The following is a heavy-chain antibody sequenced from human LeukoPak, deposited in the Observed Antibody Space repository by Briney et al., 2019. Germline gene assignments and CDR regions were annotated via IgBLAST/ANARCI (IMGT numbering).Heavy chain of an antibody. CDR1: GYTFTGYY. V-gene: IGHV1-2*02. J-gene: IGHJ5*02. CDR2: INPNSGGT. Sequence: ASVKVSCKASGYTFTGYYMHWVRQAPGQGLEWMGWINPNSGGTNYAQKFQGRVTMTRGTSISTAYMELSRLRSDDTAVYYCARSPPYKVAATRSWFDPWGQGTLVTVSS. D-gene: IGHD2-15*01. CDR3: ARSPPYKVAATRSWFDP.